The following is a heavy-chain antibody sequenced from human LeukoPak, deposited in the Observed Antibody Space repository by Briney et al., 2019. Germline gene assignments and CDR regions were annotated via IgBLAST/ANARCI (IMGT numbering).Heavy chain of an antibody. J-gene: IGHJ5*02. V-gene: IGHV4-61*02. Sequence: PSETLSLTCTVSGGSISSSSYYWSWIRQPAGKGLEWIGRIYTSGSTNYNPSLKSRVTMSVDTSENQFSLKLSSVTAADTAVCYCAGSDIVVVPAANNWFDPGGQGTLVTVSS. CDR1: GGSISSSSYY. CDR2: IYTSGST. CDR3: AGSDIVVVPAANNWFDP. D-gene: IGHD2-2*01.